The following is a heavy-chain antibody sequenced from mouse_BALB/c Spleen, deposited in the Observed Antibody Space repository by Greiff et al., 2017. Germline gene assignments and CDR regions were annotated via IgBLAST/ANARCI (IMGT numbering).Heavy chain of an antibody. J-gene: IGHJ4*01. CDR1: GYSITSDYA. CDR2: ISYSGST. Sequence: EVKLMESGPGLVKPSQSLSLTCTVTGYSITSDYAWNWIRQFPGNKLEWMGYISYSGSTSYNPSLKSRISITRDTSKNQFFLQLNSVTTEDTATYYCARDGYYGGYYAMDYWGQGTSVTVSS. V-gene: IGHV3-2*02. D-gene: IGHD2-3*01. CDR3: ARDGYYGGYYAMDY.